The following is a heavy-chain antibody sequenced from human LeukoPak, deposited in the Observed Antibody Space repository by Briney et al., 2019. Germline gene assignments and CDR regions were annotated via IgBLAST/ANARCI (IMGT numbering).Heavy chain of an antibody. D-gene: IGHD2-21*02. J-gene: IGHJ4*02. CDR3: ARLCGGDCSEYHSDH. V-gene: IGHV3-66*04. CDR1: GFTVSSNY. Sequence: PGGSLRLSCAASGFTVSSNYMSWVRQAPGKGLEWVSVIYSGGSTYYADSVKGRFTISRDNSKNSLYLQMNSLRAEDTAVYYCARLCGGDCSEYHSDHWGQGTLVTVSS. CDR2: IYSGGST.